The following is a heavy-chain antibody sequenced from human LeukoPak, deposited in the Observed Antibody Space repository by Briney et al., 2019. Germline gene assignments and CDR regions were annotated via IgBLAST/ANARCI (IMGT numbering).Heavy chain of an antibody. CDR1: GASVSRGSYY. Sequence: SETLSLTCAVSGASVSRGSYYWSWIRQPPGKGLEWIGYIYYSGSTNYNPSLKSRVTISVDTSKNQFSLKLSSVTAADTAVYYCARGPPYIVVVTAIGFFDYWGQGTLVTVSS. J-gene: IGHJ4*02. D-gene: IGHD2-21*02. CDR2: IYYSGST. V-gene: IGHV4-61*01. CDR3: ARGPPYIVVVTAIGFFDY.